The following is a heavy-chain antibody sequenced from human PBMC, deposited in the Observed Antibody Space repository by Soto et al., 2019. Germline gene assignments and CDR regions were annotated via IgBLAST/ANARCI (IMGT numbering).Heavy chain of an antibody. CDR3: AKERFQPVVPNPLGN. V-gene: IGHV3-30*02. Sequence: QVQLVESGGGVVQPGASLRLSCAASGFTFSDYGMHWVRQAPGKGLQWVALIWYDGSEKRYAESVKGRFTVSRDNAKNTVYLQMNGLGVEDTAVYYCAKERFQPVVPNPLGNWGQGTLVTVAS. D-gene: IGHD7-27*01. CDR1: GFTFSDYG. CDR2: IWYDGSEK. J-gene: IGHJ4*02.